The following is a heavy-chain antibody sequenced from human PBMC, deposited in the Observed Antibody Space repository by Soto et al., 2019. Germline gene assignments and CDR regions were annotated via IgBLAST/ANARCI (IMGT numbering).Heavy chain of an antibody. V-gene: IGHV1-18*01. CDR1: GSPFPRSG. Sequence: QVQLVQSGAEVKKPGASVKVSCKPSGSPFPRSGFSWVRQAPGQGLEGMGGISTYNGDTNYAQTFQGRVTMTTDTSTSTVHMEVRSLRSDDTAVYYCVREGVAPYYYYGMDVWGQGTPVTVSS. D-gene: IGHD5-12*01. CDR2: ISTYNGDT. CDR3: VREGVAPYYYYGMDV. J-gene: IGHJ6*02.